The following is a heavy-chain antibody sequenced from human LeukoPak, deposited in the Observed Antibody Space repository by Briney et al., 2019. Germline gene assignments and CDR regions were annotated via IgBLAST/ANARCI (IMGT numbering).Heavy chain of an antibody. D-gene: IGHD3-3*01. J-gene: IGHJ3*02. V-gene: IGHV3-23*01. CDR3: AKDFSRRRPYDAFDI. Sequence: PGGSLNLSCAASGFTFSSYAMSWVRQAPGKGLEWVSAINGSGGSTYYADSLKGRFTISRDNSKKTRYLQMNSLRAEDTAVYYCAKDFSRRRPYDAFDIWGQGTMVTVSS. CDR2: INGSGGST. CDR1: GFTFSSYA.